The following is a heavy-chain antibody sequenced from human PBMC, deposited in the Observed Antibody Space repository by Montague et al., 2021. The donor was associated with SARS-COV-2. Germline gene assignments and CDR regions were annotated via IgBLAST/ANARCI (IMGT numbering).Heavy chain of an antibody. CDR3: AKSPTLIPTDWFDP. CDR1: GFPFSNYG. CDR2: ISASGSLT. V-gene: IGHV3-23*01. Sequence: SRSLSLSASGFPFSNYGVNWVRQAPGKGLQWVSSISASGSLTYYAESVKGRFTISRDNSKNLLYLQMNSLGADDTAKYYCAKSPTLIPTDWFDPWGQGTLVTVSS. D-gene: IGHD4-17*01. J-gene: IGHJ5*02.